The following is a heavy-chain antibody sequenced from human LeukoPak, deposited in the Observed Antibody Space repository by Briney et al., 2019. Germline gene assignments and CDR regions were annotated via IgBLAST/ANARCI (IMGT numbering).Heavy chain of an antibody. V-gene: IGHV3-48*01. J-gene: IGHJ5*02. CDR2: IGSDNTTI. CDR1: GFTLRRYT. CDR3: AKEPYYDGNSGQLNWFDP. D-gene: IGHD4-23*01. Sequence: GGSLRLSCAASGFTLRRYTLNWVRQAPGKGLEWISYIGSDNTTIDYADSVKGRFTISRDISKNTLYLQMNSLRAEDTAVYYCAKEPYYDGNSGQLNWFDPWGQGTLVTVSS.